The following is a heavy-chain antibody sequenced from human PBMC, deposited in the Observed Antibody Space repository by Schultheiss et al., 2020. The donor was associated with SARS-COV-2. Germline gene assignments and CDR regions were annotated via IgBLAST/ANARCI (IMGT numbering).Heavy chain of an antibody. Sequence: GGSLRLSCAVSGFTVNDNHIVWVRQAPGKGLEWVSVIYNDGRTYYADSVKGRFTISRDTPKNTVYLQISSLRDEDTAMYYCVGAGGNSYWGQGALVTVSS. V-gene: IGHV3-53*01. D-gene: IGHD4-23*01. CDR2: IYNDGRT. CDR3: VGAGGNSY. J-gene: IGHJ4*02. CDR1: GFTVNDNH.